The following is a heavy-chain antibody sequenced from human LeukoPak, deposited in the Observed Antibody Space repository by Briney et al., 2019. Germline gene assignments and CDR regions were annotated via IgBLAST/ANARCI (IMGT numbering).Heavy chain of an antibody. V-gene: IGHV1-24*01. CDR2: FDPEDGET. CDR3: ASMVRGVIIALNY. D-gene: IGHD3-10*01. CDR1: GYTLTELS. J-gene: IGHJ4*02. Sequence: ASVKVSCKVSGYTLTELSMHWVRQAPGKGLEWMGGFDPEDGETIYAQKFQGRVTMTEDTSTDTAYMELSSLRSEDTAVYYCASMVRGVIIALNYWGREPWSPSPQ.